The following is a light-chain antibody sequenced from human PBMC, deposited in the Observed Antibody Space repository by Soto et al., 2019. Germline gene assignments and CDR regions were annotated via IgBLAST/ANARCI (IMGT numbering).Light chain of an antibody. V-gene: IGKV3-20*01. J-gene: IGKJ1*01. CDR1: QSVSSSY. Sequence: EIVLTQSPGTLSLSPGERAPLSCRASQSVSSSYLAWYQQKPGQAPRLLSYGASSRATGIPDRFSGSGSGTEFTLTISRLEPEDFEVYYCQQCGRSPWTFGQGTKVDIK. CDR3: QQCGRSPWT. CDR2: GAS.